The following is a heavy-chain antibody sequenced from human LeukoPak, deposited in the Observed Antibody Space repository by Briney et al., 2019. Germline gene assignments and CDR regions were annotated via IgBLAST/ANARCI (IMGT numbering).Heavy chain of an antibody. CDR1: GFPFSTYT. J-gene: IGHJ4*02. CDR2: ISSSSNNI. Sequence: GGSLRLSCAASGFPFSTYTMNWVRQAPGKGLEWVSSISSSSNNINYADSVKGRFTISRDNAMNSVHLQMHSLRVEDTAVYYCARGYQRPDYWGQGTLITVSS. V-gene: IGHV3-21*01. CDR3: ARGYQRPDY. D-gene: IGHD2-2*01.